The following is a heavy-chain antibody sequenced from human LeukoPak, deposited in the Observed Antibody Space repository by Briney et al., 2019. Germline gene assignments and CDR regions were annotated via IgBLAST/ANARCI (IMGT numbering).Heavy chain of an antibody. CDR3: ARLGTIVVVVAERAYWFDP. Sequence: SETLSLTCTVSGGSISSGGYCWSWIRQHPGKGLEWIGYIYYSGSTYYNPSLKSRVTISVDTSKNQFSLKLGSVTAADTAVYYCARLGTIVVVVAERAYWFDPWGQGTLVTVSS. D-gene: IGHD2-15*01. J-gene: IGHJ5*02. V-gene: IGHV4-31*03. CDR2: IYYSGST. CDR1: GGSISSGGYC.